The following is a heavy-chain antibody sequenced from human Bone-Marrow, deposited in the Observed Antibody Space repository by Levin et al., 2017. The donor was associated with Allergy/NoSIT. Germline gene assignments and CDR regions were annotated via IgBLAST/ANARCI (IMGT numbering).Heavy chain of an antibody. J-gene: IGHJ6*02. V-gene: IGHV3-74*01. CDR3: ARAYYGLDV. Sequence: GGSLLSCAASGFTFSDHWMHWVRQAPGKGPVWVSGTKSDGSSTSYADSVKGRFTSSRDNAKNTLHLQMNSLRAEDTAVYYCARAYYGLDVWGQGTTVTVSS. CDR1: GFTFSDHW. CDR2: TKSDGSST.